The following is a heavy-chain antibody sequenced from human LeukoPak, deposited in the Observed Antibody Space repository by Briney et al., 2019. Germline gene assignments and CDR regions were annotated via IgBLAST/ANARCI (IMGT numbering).Heavy chain of an antibody. Sequence: PSETLSLTCAVYGGSFSGYYWSGIRQPPGKGLEWIGEINHSGSTNYNPSLKSRVTISVDTSKNQFSLKLSSVTAADTAVYYCARGDLWEMDAFDIWGQGTMVTVSS. D-gene: IGHD1-26*01. CDR1: GGSFSGYY. J-gene: IGHJ3*02. CDR2: INHSGST. CDR3: ARGDLWEMDAFDI. V-gene: IGHV4-34*01.